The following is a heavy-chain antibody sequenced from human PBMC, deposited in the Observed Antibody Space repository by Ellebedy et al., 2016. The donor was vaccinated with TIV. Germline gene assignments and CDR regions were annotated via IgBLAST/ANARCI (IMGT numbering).Heavy chain of an antibody. CDR2: INHSGSI. V-gene: IGHV4-34*01. CDR1: GGSFSGYY. CDR3: ARAHWYYGSGRPLGY. J-gene: IGHJ4*02. D-gene: IGHD3-10*01. Sequence: SETLSLXXAVYGGSFSGYYWSWIRQPPGKGLEWIGEINHSGSINYNPSLKSRVTISVDTSKNQFSLKLSSVTAADTAVYYCARAHWYYGSGRPLGYWGQGTLVTVSS.